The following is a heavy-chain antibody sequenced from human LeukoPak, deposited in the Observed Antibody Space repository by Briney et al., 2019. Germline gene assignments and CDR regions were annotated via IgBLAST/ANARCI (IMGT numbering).Heavy chain of an antibody. D-gene: IGHD2-15*01. J-gene: IGHJ4*02. CDR2: SYSSGST. CDR3: ARGPTYCSSSSCLQGE. Sequence: AETLSLTCAGSGSSITSDYYWGGSREPAGEGEEGIGRSYSSGSTNYKPSLKSRVTISVDTSKNQFSLKLSTVTAADTAVYYCARGPTYCSSSSCLQGEWGQGTLVTVSS. V-gene: IGHV4-38-2*01. CDR1: GSSITSDYY.